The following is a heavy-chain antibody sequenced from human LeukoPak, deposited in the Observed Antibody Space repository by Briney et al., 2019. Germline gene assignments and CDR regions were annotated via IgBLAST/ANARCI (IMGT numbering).Heavy chain of an antibody. CDR3: VRDPSGHGMAV. CDR2: IGTAGDT. CDR1: GFTFSSYD. J-gene: IGHJ6*02. V-gene: IGHV3-13*01. D-gene: IGHD6-19*01. Sequence: PGGSLRLSCAASGFTFSSYDMHWVRQPTGKGLEWVSAIGTAGDTHYPGSVKGRFTISRENAKNSLYLQMNSLRAGDTAVYYCVRDPSGHGMAVWGQGTTVTVFS.